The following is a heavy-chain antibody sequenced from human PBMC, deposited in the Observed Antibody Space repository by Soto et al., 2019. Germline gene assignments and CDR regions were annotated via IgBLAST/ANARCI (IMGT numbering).Heavy chain of an antibody. Sequence: QVQLVQSGAEVKKPGSSVKVSCKASGGTFSSYAISWVRQAPGQGLEWMGGIIPIFGTANYAQKFQGRGPITADESTSTAYVELSSLRAEDTAVYYWASSWLPSTSRGRIAAAGYYWYFERWGRGTLVTVSS. J-gene: IGHJ2*01. CDR3: ASSWLPSTSRGRIAAAGYYWYFER. CDR1: GGTFSSYA. D-gene: IGHD6-13*01. CDR2: IIPIFGTA. V-gene: IGHV1-69*01.